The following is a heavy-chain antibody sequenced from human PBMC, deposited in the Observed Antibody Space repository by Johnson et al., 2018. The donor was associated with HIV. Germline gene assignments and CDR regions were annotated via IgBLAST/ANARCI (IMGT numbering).Heavy chain of an antibody. CDR3: ARESRAGLELRGHAFGI. Sequence: QVQLVESGGGVVQPGRSLRLSCAASGFTFSNYAMHWVRQAPGKGLEWVAVISYDGSNKYYADSVKGRFTISRDNAKNSLYLQMNSLRAEDTAVYYCARESRAGLELRGHAFGIWGQGTMVTVSS. J-gene: IGHJ3*02. V-gene: IGHV3-30*04. D-gene: IGHD1-7*01. CDR2: ISYDGSNK. CDR1: GFTFSNYA.